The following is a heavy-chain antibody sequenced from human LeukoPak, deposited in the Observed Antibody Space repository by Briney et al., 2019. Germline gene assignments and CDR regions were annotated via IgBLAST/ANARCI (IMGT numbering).Heavy chain of an antibody. Sequence: PGGSLRLSCAASGFTVSSSYMSWVRQAPGKWLEWVSMIYAGGSTYYADSVKGRFTISRDNSKNTLYLQMSSLRAEDTAVYYCASGLYGMDVWGQGTTVTVSS. CDR1: GFTVSSSY. J-gene: IGHJ6*02. D-gene: IGHD2-21*01. V-gene: IGHV3-66*01. CDR3: ASGLYGMDV. CDR2: IYAGGST.